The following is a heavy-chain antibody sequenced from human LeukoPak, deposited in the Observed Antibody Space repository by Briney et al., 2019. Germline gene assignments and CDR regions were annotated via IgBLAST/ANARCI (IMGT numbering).Heavy chain of an antibody. CDR1: GFTFGDYA. Sequence: GGSLRLSCTASGFTFGDYAMSWVRQAPGKGLEWVGFIRSKAYGGTTEYAASVKGRFTISRDDSKSIAYLQMNSLKTEDTAVYYCTSFGYYSDAFDIWGQGTTVPVSS. CDR3: TSFGYYSDAFDI. D-gene: IGHD3-10*01. CDR2: IRSKAYGGTT. J-gene: IGHJ3*02. V-gene: IGHV3-49*04.